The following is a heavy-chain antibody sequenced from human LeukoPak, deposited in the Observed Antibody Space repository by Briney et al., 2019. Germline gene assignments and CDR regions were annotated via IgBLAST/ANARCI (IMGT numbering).Heavy chain of an antibody. D-gene: IGHD7-27*01. V-gene: IGHV3-15*01. J-gene: IGHJ2*01. CDR2: IKSKTDGGTT. CDR3: TTDPELGYWYFDL. CDR1: GFTSSNAW. Sequence: RGSLRLSCAASGFTSSNAWMSWVRQAPGKGLEWVGRIKSKTDGGTTDYAAPVRGRFTISRDDSKNTLYLQMNSLKTEDTAVYYCTTDPELGYWYFDLWGRGTLVTVSS.